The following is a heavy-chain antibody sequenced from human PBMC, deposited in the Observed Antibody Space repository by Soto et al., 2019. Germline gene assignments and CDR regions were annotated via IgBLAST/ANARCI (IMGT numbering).Heavy chain of an antibody. CDR1: GGSISSGGYS. D-gene: IGHD2-21*01. CDR3: ARARRQPPEGLFVMDV. V-gene: IGHV4-30-2*01. CDR2: IYHSGST. Sequence: QLQLQESGSGLVKPSQTLSLTCAVSGGSISSGGYSWSWIRQPPGKGLEWIGYIYHSGSTYYNPSLKSRVTISVDRSKNQFSLKLSSVTAADTAVYYCARARRQPPEGLFVMDVWGQGTTVTVSS. J-gene: IGHJ6*02.